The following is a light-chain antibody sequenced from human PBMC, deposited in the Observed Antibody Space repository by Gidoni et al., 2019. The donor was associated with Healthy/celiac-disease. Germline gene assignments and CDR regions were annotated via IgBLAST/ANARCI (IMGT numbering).Light chain of an antibody. CDR3: QQRSNWPPWT. J-gene: IGKJ1*01. CDR1: QSVSSY. V-gene: IGKV3-11*01. Sequence: EIVLTQSPATLSSSPGDRATLSCRASQSVSSYLAWYQHKPGQAPRLLIYDASNRATGIPARFSGSGSGTDFTLTISSLEPEDFAVYYCQQRSNWPPWTFGQGTKVEIK. CDR2: DAS.